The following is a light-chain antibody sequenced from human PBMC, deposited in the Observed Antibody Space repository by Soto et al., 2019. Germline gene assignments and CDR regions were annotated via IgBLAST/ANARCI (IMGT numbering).Light chain of an antibody. CDR1: QRVSNSY. Sequence: EIVLTQSPGTLSLFPGDRATLSCRASQRVSNSYLAWFQQTPGQAPRLLIYDASSRAAGVPDRLSGGGSGTDFTLTISSLEPEDFALYFCQQYERPPFAFGQGTRLEI. J-gene: IGKJ2*01. CDR2: DAS. CDR3: QQYERPPFA. V-gene: IGKV3-20*01.